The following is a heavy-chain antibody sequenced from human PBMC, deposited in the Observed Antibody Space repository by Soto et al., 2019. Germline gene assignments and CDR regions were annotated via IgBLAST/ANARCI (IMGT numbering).Heavy chain of an antibody. V-gene: IGHV1-18*01. CDR3: ARDCVLGGSCYSSPDY. Sequence: ASVKVSCKASGYTFTSYGISWVRQAPGQGLEWMGWISAYNGNTNYAQKLQGRVTMTTDTSTSTAYMELRSLRSDDTAVYYCARDCVLGGSCYSSPDYWGQGTLVTVSS. CDR2: ISAYNGNT. D-gene: IGHD2-15*01. J-gene: IGHJ4*02. CDR1: GYTFTSYG.